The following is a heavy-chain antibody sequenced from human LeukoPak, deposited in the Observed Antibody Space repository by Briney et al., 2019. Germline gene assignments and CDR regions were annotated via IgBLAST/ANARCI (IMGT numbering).Heavy chain of an antibody. CDR2: INHSGST. CDR1: GGSFSGYY. V-gene: IGHV4-34*01. J-gene: IGHJ4*02. D-gene: IGHD1-7*01. CDR3: ARRDGTLDY. Sequence: SETLSLTCAVYGGSFSGYYWSWIRQPPGKGLEWIGEINHSGSTNYNPSLKSRVTISLDTSKNQFSLKLSSVTAADTAVYYCARRDGTLDYWGQGTLVTVSS.